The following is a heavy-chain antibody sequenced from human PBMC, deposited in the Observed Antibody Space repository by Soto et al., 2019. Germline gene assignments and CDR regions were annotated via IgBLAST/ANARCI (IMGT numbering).Heavy chain of an antibody. CDR2: ISYDGSNK. CDR1: GFTFSSYG. Sequence: QVQLVESGGGVVQPGRSLRLSCAASGFTFSSYGMHWVRQAPGKGLEWVAVISYDGSNKYYVDSVKGRFTISRDNSKNSLYLQMNSLRAEDTAVYYCAKDPEIRFLEWFTAGMDVWGQGTTVTVSS. J-gene: IGHJ6*02. V-gene: IGHV3-30*18. D-gene: IGHD3-3*01. CDR3: AKDPEIRFLEWFTAGMDV.